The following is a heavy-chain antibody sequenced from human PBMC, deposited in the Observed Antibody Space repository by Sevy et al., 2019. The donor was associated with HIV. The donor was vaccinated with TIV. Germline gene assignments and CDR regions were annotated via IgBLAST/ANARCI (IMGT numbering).Heavy chain of an antibody. Sequence: ASVKVSCKASGYTFTGYYMHWVRQAPGQGLEWMGWINPNSGGTNYAQKFQDRVTMTRDTSISTAYMEPSRLRSDDTAVYYCARDPGTTSSWFDPWGQGTLVTVSS. CDR2: INPNSGGT. D-gene: IGHD1-7*01. V-gene: IGHV1-2*02. CDR1: GYTFTGYY. J-gene: IGHJ5*02. CDR3: ARDPGTTSSWFDP.